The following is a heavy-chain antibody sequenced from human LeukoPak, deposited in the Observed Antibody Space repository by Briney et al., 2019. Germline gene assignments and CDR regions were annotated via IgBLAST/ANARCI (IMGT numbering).Heavy chain of an antibody. CDR3: ARSGSRYDSSGYYLDY. D-gene: IGHD3-22*01. Sequence: ASVKVSCKASGYTFTSYAMHSVRQAPGQRLEWMGWINAGNGNTKYSQKFQGRVTITRDTSASTAYMELSSLRSEDTAVYYCARSGSRYDSSGYYLDYWGQGTLVTVSS. CDR1: GYTFTSYA. V-gene: IGHV1-3*01. CDR2: INAGNGNT. J-gene: IGHJ4*02.